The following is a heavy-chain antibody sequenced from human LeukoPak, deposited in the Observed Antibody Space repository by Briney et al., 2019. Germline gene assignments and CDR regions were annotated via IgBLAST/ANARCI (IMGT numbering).Heavy chain of an antibody. CDR1: GGTFSSYA. CDR2: IIPILGIA. V-gene: IGHV1-69*04. J-gene: IGHJ4*02. Sequence: SVKVSCKASGGTFSSYAISWVRQAPGQGLEWMGRIIPILGIANYAQKFQGRVTITADKSTSTAYMELSSLRSEDTAVYYCARDLGTGYSSGWDYWGQGTLVTVSS. D-gene: IGHD6-19*01. CDR3: ARDLGTGYSSGWDY.